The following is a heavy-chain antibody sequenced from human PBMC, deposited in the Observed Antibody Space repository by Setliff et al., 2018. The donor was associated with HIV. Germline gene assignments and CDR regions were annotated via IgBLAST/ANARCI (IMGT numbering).Heavy chain of an antibody. D-gene: IGHD2-8*01. V-gene: IGHV3-53*01. J-gene: IGHJ5*02. Sequence: PGGSLRLSCAASGFTVRDNYMTWVRQAPGKGLEWVSVIYSDGRTFYTDSVKGRFTISRDDSKNTVYLQMLSLRVDDTAAYYCAKGVKWLDPWGQGILVTVSS. CDR1: GFTVRDNY. CDR2: IYSDGRT. CDR3: AKGVKWLDP.